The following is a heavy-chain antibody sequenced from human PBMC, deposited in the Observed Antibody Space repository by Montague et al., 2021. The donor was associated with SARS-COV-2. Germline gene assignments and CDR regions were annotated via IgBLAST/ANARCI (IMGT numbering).Heavy chain of an antibody. CDR1: GGSISSSNW. V-gene: IGHV4-4*02. D-gene: IGHD1-14*01. J-gene: IGHJ4*02. CDR2: IYHSGST. Sequence: SETLSLTCAVSGGSISSSNWWSWVRQPPGKGLEWIGEIYHSGSTQYNPSLKGRITISVDTSKNQFSLKLTSVTAADTAVYFCARGITTAGKWGQGTLVTVSS. CDR3: ARGITTAGK.